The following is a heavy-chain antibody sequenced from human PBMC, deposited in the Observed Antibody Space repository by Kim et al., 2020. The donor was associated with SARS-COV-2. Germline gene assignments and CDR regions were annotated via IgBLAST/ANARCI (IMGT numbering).Heavy chain of an antibody. CDR3: ARGGRYTLFDYFDF. Sequence: SETLSLTCTVSGDSVSSNGYYWSWIRQPPGKGLEWSVYIYHNGRTNYNPSLKSLVTLSVDTSKNQFSLRLRSVTAAATAFYYCARGGRYTLFDYFDFW. D-gene: IGHD1-20*01. CDR1: GDSVSSNGYY. V-gene: IGHV4-61*08. J-gene: IGHJ4*01. CDR2: IYHNGRT.